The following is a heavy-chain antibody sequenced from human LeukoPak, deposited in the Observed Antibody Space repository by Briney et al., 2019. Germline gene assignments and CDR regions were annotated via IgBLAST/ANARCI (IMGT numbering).Heavy chain of an antibody. CDR1: GFIFTSYW. Sequence: GGSLRLSCAASGFIFTSYWIHWVRQAPGRGLVWVSRIHNDGTTTGYADSVKGRFAISRDNAKNTVYLQMNSLRAEDTAVYYCARGGVGSFDIWGQGTMVTVSS. V-gene: IGHV3-74*01. CDR2: IHNDGTTT. CDR3: ARGGVGSFDI. D-gene: IGHD2-8*02. J-gene: IGHJ3*02.